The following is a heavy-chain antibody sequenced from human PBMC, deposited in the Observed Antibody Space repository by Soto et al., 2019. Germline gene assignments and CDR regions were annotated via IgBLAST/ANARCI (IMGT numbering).Heavy chain of an antibody. J-gene: IGHJ6*03. Sequence: EVQLVESGGGLVQPGGSLRLSCAASGFTFSSYEMHWVRQATGKGLEWVSAIGTAGDTYYPGSVKGRFTISRENAKNSLYLQMNSLRAGDTAVYYCARAGVLPWSGYYYYYYYMDVWGKGTTVTVSS. D-gene: IGHD3-3*01. CDR2: IGTAGDT. CDR3: ARAGVLPWSGYYYYYYYMDV. V-gene: IGHV3-13*01. CDR1: GFTFSSYE.